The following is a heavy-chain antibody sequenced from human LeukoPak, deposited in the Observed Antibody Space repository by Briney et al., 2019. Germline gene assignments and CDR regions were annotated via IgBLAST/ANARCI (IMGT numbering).Heavy chain of an antibody. CDR1: GYNFVIYG. V-gene: IGHV1-18*01. CDR3: ARDLDNRNDMYYLDW. J-gene: IGHJ4*02. D-gene: IGHD1-14*01. Sequence: ASVKVSCKTSGYNFVIYGISWVRQAPGQGLEWMGRIGANNGNRNYAQKYQGRVTVTADTSTSTAYMELRSLRSDDTAVYYCARDLDNRNDMYYLDWWGQGTLVTVSS. CDR2: IGANNGNR.